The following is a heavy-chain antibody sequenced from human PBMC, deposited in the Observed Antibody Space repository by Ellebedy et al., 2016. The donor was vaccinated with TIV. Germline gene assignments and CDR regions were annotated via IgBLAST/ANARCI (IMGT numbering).Heavy chain of an antibody. Sequence: GSLRLSXTVSGGSISSSSYYWGWIRQPPGKGLEWIGSIYYSGSTYYNPSLKSRVTISVDTSKNQFSLKLSSVTAADTAVYYCASPPLTVVTSDWYFDLWGRGTLVTVSS. J-gene: IGHJ2*01. CDR3: ASPPLTVVTSDWYFDL. D-gene: IGHD4-23*01. CDR1: GGSISSSSYY. CDR2: IYYSGST. V-gene: IGHV4-39*01.